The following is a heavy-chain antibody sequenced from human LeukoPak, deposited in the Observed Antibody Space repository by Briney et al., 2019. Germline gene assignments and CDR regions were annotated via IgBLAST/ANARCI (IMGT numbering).Heavy chain of an antibody. CDR3: ARVRGGFDY. CDR1: GGSISSSISY. Sequence: PSETLSLTCTVSGGSISSSISYWGWIRQPPGKGLEWIASINYSGSTYYNPSLKSRVTMSVDTSKNQFSLKMNSVTAADTAVYYCARVRGGFDYWGQGTLVTVSS. V-gene: IGHV4-39*01. D-gene: IGHD3-16*01. CDR2: INYSGST. J-gene: IGHJ4*02.